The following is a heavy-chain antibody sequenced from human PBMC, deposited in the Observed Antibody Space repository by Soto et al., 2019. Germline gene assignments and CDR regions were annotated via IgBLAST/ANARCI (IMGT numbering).Heavy chain of an antibody. CDR3: GKDIYNFDWLLFDY. CDR2: ISRSGDDT. V-gene: IGHV3-23*01. D-gene: IGHD3-9*01. Sequence: EVQLLESGGGLVQPGGSLRLFCAASRFTFRNFAMSWVRQAPGKGLEWVSGISRSGDDTFYGDSVKGRFTIFRDNSKNTLYLQMNSLRAEDTAIYYCGKDIYNFDWLLFDYWGQGTLVTVSS. J-gene: IGHJ4*02. CDR1: RFTFRNFA.